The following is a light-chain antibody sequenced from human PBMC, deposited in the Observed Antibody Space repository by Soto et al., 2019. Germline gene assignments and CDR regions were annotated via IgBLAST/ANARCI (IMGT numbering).Light chain of an antibody. J-gene: IGKJ1*01. Sequence: IVLTQSPGTLSLSPGERATLSCRASQNLISDYLAWYQQKPGQAPRLLIYGASSRATGIPVRFSGSGSETGFTLTITRLEPEDFAVYYCQQYGSSPTFGQGTKV. CDR2: GAS. CDR3: QQYGSSPT. V-gene: IGKV3-20*01. CDR1: QNLISDY.